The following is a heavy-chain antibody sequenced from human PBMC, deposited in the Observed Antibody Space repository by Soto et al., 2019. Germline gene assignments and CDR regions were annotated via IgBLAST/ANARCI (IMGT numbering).Heavy chain of an antibody. CDR3: ARVVQQWLVRFGPNWFDP. D-gene: IGHD6-19*01. CDR1: GGSISSYY. Sequence: TSETLSLTCTVSGGSISSYYGSWIRQPPGKGLEWIGYIYYSGSTNYNPSLKSRVTISVDTSKNQFSLKLSSVTAADTAVYYCARVVQQWLVRFGPNWFDPWGQGTLVTVSS. V-gene: IGHV4-59*01. J-gene: IGHJ5*02. CDR2: IYYSGST.